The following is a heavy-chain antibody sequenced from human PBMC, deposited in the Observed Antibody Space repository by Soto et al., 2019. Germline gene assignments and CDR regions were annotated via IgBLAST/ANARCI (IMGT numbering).Heavy chain of an antibody. J-gene: IGHJ3*02. V-gene: IGHV3-9*01. D-gene: IGHD6-19*01. Sequence: PGGSLRLSCAASGFTFDDYAMHWVRQAPGKGLEWVSGISWNSGSIGYADSVKGRFTISRGNAKNSLYLQMNSLRAEDTALYYCAKESPVAGTRTFDIWGQGTMVTVSS. CDR3: AKESPVAGTRTFDI. CDR2: ISWNSGSI. CDR1: GFTFDDYA.